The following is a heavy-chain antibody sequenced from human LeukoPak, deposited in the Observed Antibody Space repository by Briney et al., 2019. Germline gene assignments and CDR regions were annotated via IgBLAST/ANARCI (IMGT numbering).Heavy chain of an antibody. CDR2: IGDTGRST. Sequence: GGSLRLSCAASGFTFGNYAMSWVRQAPGKGLEWVSAIGDTGRSTYYADSVKGRFTISRDNSRNTLYLQMNSLRAEDTAIYYCAKAGSGYCSSTSCLYYFDYWGQGTLVTVSS. CDR3: AKAGSGYCSSTSCLYYFDY. V-gene: IGHV3-23*01. CDR1: GFTFGNYA. J-gene: IGHJ4*02. D-gene: IGHD2-2*01.